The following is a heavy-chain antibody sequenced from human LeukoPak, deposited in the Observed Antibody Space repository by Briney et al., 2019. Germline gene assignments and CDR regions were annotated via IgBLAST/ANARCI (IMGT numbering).Heavy chain of an antibody. CDR3: ARGSGNFDY. Sequence: GGSLRLSCAASGFIFSSYWMSWVRQAPGKGLEWVANIKLDGSEKYYVDSVKGRFTISRDNAKNSLYLQMNSLRADDTAVYYCARGSGNFDYWGQGTLVTVSS. V-gene: IGHV3-7*01. J-gene: IGHJ4*02. CDR1: GFIFSSYW. CDR2: IKLDGSEK. D-gene: IGHD3-10*01.